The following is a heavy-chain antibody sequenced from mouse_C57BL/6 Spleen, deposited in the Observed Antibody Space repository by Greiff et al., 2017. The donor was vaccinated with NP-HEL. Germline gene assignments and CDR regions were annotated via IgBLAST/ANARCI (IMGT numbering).Heavy chain of an antibody. V-gene: IGHV3-6*01. CDR1: GYSITSGYY. Sequence: EVHLVESGPGLVKPSQSLSLTCSVTGYSITSGYYWNWIRQFPGNKLEWMGYISYDGSNNYNPSLKNRISITRDTSKNQFFLKLNSVTTEDTATYYCARTSYDYAAWFAYWGQGTLVTVSA. D-gene: IGHD2-4*01. CDR2: ISYDGSN. CDR3: ARTSYDYAAWFAY. J-gene: IGHJ3*01.